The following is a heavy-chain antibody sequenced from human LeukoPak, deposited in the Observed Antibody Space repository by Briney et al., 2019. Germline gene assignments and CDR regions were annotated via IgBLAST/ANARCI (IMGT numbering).Heavy chain of an antibody. J-gene: IGHJ3*02. D-gene: IGHD3-3*01. Sequence: SETLSLTCTVSGGSISSSSYYWGWIRQPPGKGLEWIGSIYYSGSTYYNPSLKSRVTISVDTSKNQFSLKLSSVTAADTAVYYCARSHPYERDAFDIWGQGTMVTVSS. CDR2: IYYSGST. CDR1: GGSISSSSYY. V-gene: IGHV4-39*07. CDR3: ARSHPYERDAFDI.